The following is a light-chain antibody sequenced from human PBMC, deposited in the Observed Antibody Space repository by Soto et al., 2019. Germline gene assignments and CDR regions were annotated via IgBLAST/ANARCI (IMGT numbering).Light chain of an antibody. CDR1: QSVSSSY. Sequence: EIDLTQSPCTLSFSPLERSTLSCRASQSVSSSYLAWYQQKPGQAPRLLIYDASSRATGIPDRFSGSGSGTDFTLTISRLEPEDLAVYYCQQYGSSPLTFGGGTKVDIK. CDR2: DAS. V-gene: IGKV3-20*01. CDR3: QQYGSSPLT. J-gene: IGKJ4*01.